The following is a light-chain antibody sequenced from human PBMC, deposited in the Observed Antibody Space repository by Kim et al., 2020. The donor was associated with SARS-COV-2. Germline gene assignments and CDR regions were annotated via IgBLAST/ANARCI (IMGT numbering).Light chain of an antibody. V-gene: IGLV3-1*01. CDR1: KLGDKY. CDR3: QAWDSSTWV. Sequence: VSPGQTASITCSGDKLGDKYVCWYQQKPGQSPVLVIYQDSKRPSGIPGRFSGSNSGNTATLTISGTQAMDEADYYCQAWDSSTWVFGGGTKLTVL. CDR2: QDS. J-gene: IGLJ3*02.